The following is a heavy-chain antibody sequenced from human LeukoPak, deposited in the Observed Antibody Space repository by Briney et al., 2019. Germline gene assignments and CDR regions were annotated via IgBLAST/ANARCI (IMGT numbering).Heavy chain of an antibody. CDR2: ISGSGGST. D-gene: IGHD2-21*02. V-gene: IGHV3-23*01. CDR3: AKADVVTAFLYGMDV. CDR1: RFTFSSYA. J-gene: IGHJ6*02. Sequence: GGSLRLSCAASRFTFSSYALSWVCQARGKGLEWVSAISGSGGSTYYADSVKGRFTISRDNSKNTLYLQMNSLRAEDTAVYYCAKADVVTAFLYGMDVWGQGTTVTVSS.